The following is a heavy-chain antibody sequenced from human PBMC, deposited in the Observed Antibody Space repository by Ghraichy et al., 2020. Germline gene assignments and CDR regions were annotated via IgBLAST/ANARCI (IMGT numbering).Heavy chain of an antibody. D-gene: IGHD1-1*01. CDR3: ARELTTSYSTMDV. CDR2: MSNSGRT. V-gene: IGHV4-59*02. Sequence: TLSLTCTVSGASVSSHYWNWLRQTPEKGLEWIGQMSNSGRTKYNASLKGRVTISVDTSKNHVYLKATSVTAADTAVYYCARELTTSYSTMDVWGQGTTVTVSS. CDR1: GASVSSHY. J-gene: IGHJ6*02.